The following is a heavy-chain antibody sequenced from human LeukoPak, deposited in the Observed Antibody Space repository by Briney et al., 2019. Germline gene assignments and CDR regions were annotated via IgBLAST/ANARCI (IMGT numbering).Heavy chain of an antibody. CDR2: IYSCGRK. CDR3: AREGAAAATGTWA. CDR1: GLTDSNHY. V-gene: IGHV3-53*01. D-gene: IGHD6-13*01. Sequence: GGPLTLSCAASGLTDSNHYMKWLRPAPEKGLVCVSLIYSCGRKYHPDPVKGRFTISRDNSKNTLYLPMNSLSAGDTAVYYCAREGAAAATGTWAWRQRTQVSVS. J-gene: IGHJ4*02.